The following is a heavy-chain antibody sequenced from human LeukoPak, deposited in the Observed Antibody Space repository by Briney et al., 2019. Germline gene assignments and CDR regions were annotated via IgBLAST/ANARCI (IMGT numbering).Heavy chain of an antibody. CDR3: ANQGRIAVAHEFDY. CDR1: GFTFSSYA. D-gene: IGHD6-19*01. V-gene: IGHV3-23*01. Sequence: GGSLRLSCAASGFTFSSYAMSWVRQAPGKGLEWVSAISGSGGSTYYADSVKGRCTISRVNSKNTLYLQMNSLRAEDTAVYYCANQGRIAVAHEFDYWGQGTLVTVSS. CDR2: ISGSGGST. J-gene: IGHJ4*02.